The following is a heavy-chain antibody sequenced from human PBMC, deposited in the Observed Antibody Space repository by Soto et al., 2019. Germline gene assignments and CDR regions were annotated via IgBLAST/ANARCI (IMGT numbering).Heavy chain of an antibody. D-gene: IGHD1-7*01. CDR3: ARVSWNYETNYYYYGMDV. J-gene: IGHJ6*02. CDR1: GGTFSSYA. V-gene: IGHV1-69*01. Sequence: QVQLVQSGAEVKKPGSSVKVSCKASGGTFSSYAISWVRQAPGQGLEWMGGIIPIFGTANYAQKFQGRVTITADESTSTDYMELSSLRSEDTAVYYCARVSWNYETNYYYYGMDVWGQGTTVTVSS. CDR2: IIPIFGTA.